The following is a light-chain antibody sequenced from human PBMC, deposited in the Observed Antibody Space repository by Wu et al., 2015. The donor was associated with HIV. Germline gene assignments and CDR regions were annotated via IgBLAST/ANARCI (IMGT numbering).Light chain of an antibody. CDR1: QSVSTN. CDR2: DAS. J-gene: IGKJ1*01. V-gene: IGKV3-15*01. CDR3: HQYNNWPPKST. Sequence: EIVMTQSPATLSVSPGERATLSCRASQSVSTNVAWYQRRRGQAPRLLIYDASTRATGIPARFSGSGSGTEFTLTINRMQSEDFAVYYCHQYNNWPPKSTFGQGTKVEIK.